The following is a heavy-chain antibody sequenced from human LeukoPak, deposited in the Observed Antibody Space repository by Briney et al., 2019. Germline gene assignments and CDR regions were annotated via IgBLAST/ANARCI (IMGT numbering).Heavy chain of an antibody. CDR3: ARDPGVAARRRLWFDP. CDR1: GYSISSGYY. Sequence: SETLSLTCTVSGYSISSGYYWGWIRQPPGKGLEWIGSIYHSGSTYYNPSLKSRVTISVDTSKNQFSLKLSSVTAADTAVYYCARDPGVAARRRLWFDPWGQGTLVTVSS. D-gene: IGHD6-6*01. V-gene: IGHV4-38-2*02. CDR2: IYHSGST. J-gene: IGHJ5*02.